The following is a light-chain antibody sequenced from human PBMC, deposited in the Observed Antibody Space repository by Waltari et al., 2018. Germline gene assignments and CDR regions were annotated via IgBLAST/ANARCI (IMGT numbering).Light chain of an antibody. CDR2: TDN. V-gene: IGLV1-44*01. J-gene: IGLJ1*01. CDR1: RSNIGDNA. CDR3: AAWDDSVNGYV. Sequence: QSVLTQPPSASGTPGERVTISCSGSRSNIGDNAVNWYQHLPGAAPELLIYTDNQRPAGVPARFPGSKSGTSASLGISGLQSEDEATYYCAAWDDSVNGYVFGSGTEVTVL.